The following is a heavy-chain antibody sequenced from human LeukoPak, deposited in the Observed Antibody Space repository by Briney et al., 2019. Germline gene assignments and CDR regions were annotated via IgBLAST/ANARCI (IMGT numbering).Heavy chain of an antibody. V-gene: IGHV4-59*01. CDR3: ARGRGYSYGYSFDY. D-gene: IGHD5-18*01. J-gene: IGHJ4*02. CDR2: TYYSAST. Sequence: SETLSLTCTVSGGSISGYYWSWIRQPPGKGVEWIGYTYYSASTNYNPSLKSRVTISVDTSKNQFSLRLSSVTAADTAMYYCARGRGYSYGYSFDYWGQGTLVTVSS. CDR1: GGSISGYY.